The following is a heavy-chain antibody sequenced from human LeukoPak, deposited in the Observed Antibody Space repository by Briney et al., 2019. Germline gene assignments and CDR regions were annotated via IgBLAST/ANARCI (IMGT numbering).Heavy chain of an antibody. V-gene: IGHV4-59*01. CDR2: IFYSGST. CDR1: GDSISSYY. Sequence: SETLPLTCTVSGDSISSYYWSWIRQPPGKGLEWIGYIFYSGSTNYNPSLKSRVTVSVDMSKNQFSLRLSSVTAADTAVYYCARGWTPNHHTAMAYWGQGILVTVFS. J-gene: IGHJ4*02. D-gene: IGHD5-18*01. CDR3: ARGWTPNHHTAMAY.